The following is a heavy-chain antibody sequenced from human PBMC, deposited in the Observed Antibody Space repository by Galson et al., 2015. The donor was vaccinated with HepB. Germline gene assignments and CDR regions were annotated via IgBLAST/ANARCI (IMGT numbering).Heavy chain of an antibody. D-gene: IGHD4-17*01. CDR2: IGSAGDN. J-gene: IGHJ3*02. Sequence: SLRLSCAASGFSFSVYDMHWVRQATGEGLEWVSAIGSAGDNYYVASVKGRYTISRENAKNYLYLQMNSLRPGDTAVYFCARELTVSSAFHISSQATMVTASP. CDR3: ARELTVSSAFHI. V-gene: IGHV3-13*01. CDR1: GFSFSVYD.